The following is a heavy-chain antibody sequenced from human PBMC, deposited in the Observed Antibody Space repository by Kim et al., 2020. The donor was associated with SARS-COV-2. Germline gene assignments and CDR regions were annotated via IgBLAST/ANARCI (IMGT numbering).Heavy chain of an antibody. CDR3: ASEGSGLSEIKGAFD. CDR1: GGSISSGDYY. Sequence: SETLSLTCTVSGGSISSGDYYWSWVRQPPGKELEWIMYYNYSGSTDYTLSLQSRISISVDTSRNHFSLNLISVTAAATAVYYSASEGSGLSEIKGAFD. D-gene: IGHD6-25*01. V-gene: IGHV4-30-4*01. CDR2: YNYSGST. J-gene: IGHJ3*02.